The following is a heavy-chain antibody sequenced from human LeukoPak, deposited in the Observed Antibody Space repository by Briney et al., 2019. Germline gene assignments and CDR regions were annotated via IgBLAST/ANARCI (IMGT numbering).Heavy chain of an antibody. D-gene: IGHD5/OR15-5a*01. CDR1: GYTFTDYG. CDR2: ISAYNGNT. CDR3: AVGSTKPRFDY. Sequence: ASVKVSCKASGYTFTDYGISWVRQAPGQGLEWMGWISAYNGNTNYAQNLQGRVTMTTDTSTSTAYMELRSLRSDDTAVYYCAVGSTKPRFDYWGQGTLVTVSS. J-gene: IGHJ4*02. V-gene: IGHV1-18*01.